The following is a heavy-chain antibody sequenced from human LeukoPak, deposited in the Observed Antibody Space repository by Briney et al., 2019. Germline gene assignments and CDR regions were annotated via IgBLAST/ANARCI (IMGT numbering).Heavy chain of an antibody. V-gene: IGHV3-23*01. CDR2: ISDSGGST. J-gene: IGHJ4*02. CDR3: ASRLYGSGSSN. D-gene: IGHD3-10*01. Sequence: GGSLRLSCAASNFPFSNYAMSWVRQAPGKGLEWVSSISDSGGSTYYADSVKGRFTISRDNSKNTLYLQMNSLRAEDTAVYYCASRLYGSGSSNRGQGTLVTVSS. CDR1: NFPFSNYA.